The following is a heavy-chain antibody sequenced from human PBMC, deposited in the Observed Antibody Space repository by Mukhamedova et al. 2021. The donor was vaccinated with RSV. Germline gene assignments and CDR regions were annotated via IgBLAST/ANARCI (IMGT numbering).Heavy chain of an antibody. V-gene: IGHV3-43*01. CDR2: ITWDGSGT. J-gene: IGHJ6*02. D-gene: IGHD5-12*01. Sequence: PGKGLEWVSLITWDGSGTHYADSVRGRFTISRDNGINSLYLQMHSLTTDDTALYYCAKGITVATDYNYGMDVWGPGTPVTVS. CDR3: AKGITVATDYNYGMDV.